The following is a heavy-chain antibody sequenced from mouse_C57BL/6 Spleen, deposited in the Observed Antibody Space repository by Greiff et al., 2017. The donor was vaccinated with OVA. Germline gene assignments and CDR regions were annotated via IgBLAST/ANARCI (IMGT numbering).Heavy chain of an antibody. J-gene: IGHJ3*01. D-gene: IGHD2-5*01. V-gene: IGHV1-50*01. CDR1: GYTFTSYW. CDR3: ARDYSNEAY. Sequence: VQLQQPGAELVKPGASVKLSCKASGYTFTSYWMQWVKQRPGQGLEWIGEIDPSDSYTNYNQKFKGKATLTVDTSSSTAYMQLSSLTSEDSAVYYCARDYSNEAYWGQGTLVTVSA. CDR2: IDPSDSYT.